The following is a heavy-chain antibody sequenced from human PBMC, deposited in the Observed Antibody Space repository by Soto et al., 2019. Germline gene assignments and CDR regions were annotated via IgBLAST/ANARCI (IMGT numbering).Heavy chain of an antibody. D-gene: IGHD3-10*01. CDR2: IIPIFGTA. V-gene: IGHV1-69*13. J-gene: IGHJ4*02. CDR3: ARGGGRWFGPRPTY. Sequence: SVKVSCKASGGTFSSYAISWVRQAPGQGLEWMGGIIPIFGTANYAQKFQGRVTITADESTSTAYMELSSLRSEDTAVYYCARGGGRWFGPRPTYWGQGTLVTVSS. CDR1: GGTFSSYA.